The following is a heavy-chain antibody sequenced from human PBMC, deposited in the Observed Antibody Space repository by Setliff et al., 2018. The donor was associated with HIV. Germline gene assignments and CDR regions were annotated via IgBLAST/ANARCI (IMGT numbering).Heavy chain of an antibody. V-gene: IGHV4-59*08. D-gene: IGHD3-22*01. CDR1: GASIRGHY. CDR2: TYYSGNT. Sequence: SETLSLTCSVSGASIRGHYWSWIRQSPGKGLEWIGNTYYSGNTNYNPSFKSRVTISVDTSKNQFSLRVNSVTAADTAVYYCARSLVPSGYYYGRHAFDIWGQGTKVTVSS. J-gene: IGHJ3*02. CDR3: ARSLVPSGYYYGRHAFDI.